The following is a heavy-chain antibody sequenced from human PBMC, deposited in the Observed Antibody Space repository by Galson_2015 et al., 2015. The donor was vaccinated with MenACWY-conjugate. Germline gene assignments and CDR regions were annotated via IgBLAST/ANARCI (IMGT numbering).Heavy chain of an antibody. Sequence: SLRLSCAASGFTFSSYSMNWVRQAPGEGLEWVSYISSSSSTIYYADSVKGRFTTSRDNAKNSLYLQMNSLRAEDTAVYYCAREIGYYGSGSPFDYWGQGTLVTVSS. V-gene: IGHV3-48*04. CDR2: ISSSSSTI. J-gene: IGHJ4*02. D-gene: IGHD3-10*01. CDR1: GFTFSSYS. CDR3: AREIGYYGSGSPFDY.